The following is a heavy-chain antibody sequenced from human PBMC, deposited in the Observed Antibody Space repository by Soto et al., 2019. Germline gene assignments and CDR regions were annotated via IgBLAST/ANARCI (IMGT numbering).Heavy chain of an antibody. V-gene: IGHV3-11*01. CDR2: ISSSGDTG. CDR3: SRDRGAVVGQYFDY. D-gene: IGHD3-22*01. CDR1: GFTFSAYY. Sequence: QVQLVESGGGLVKPGGSLRLSCAASGFTFSAYYMSWIRQAPGKGLEWISYISSSGDTGNYADSVKGRFTVSRDNAKTSLSLQMTSLRAADTAVYYCSRDRGAVVGQYFDYWGQGTLVTVSS. J-gene: IGHJ4*02.